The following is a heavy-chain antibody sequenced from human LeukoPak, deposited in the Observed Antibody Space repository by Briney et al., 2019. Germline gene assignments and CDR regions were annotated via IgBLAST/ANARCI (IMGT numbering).Heavy chain of an antibody. CDR1: GFTFSSYW. Sequence: PGGSLRLSCAASGFTFSSYWMNWVRQAPGKGLVWVSRIASDGSSTTYADSVKGRFSISRDNAKNTLYLQMNSLRAEDTAVYYCARSRGYSNKNAFDIWGQGTMVTVSS. CDR2: IASDGSST. D-gene: IGHD4-11*01. J-gene: IGHJ3*02. CDR3: ARSRGYSNKNAFDI. V-gene: IGHV3-74*01.